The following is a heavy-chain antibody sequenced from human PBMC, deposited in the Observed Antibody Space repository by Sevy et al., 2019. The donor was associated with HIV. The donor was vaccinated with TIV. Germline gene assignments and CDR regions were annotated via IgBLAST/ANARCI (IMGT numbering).Heavy chain of an antibody. Sequence: GGSLRLSCAASGFVFSKCSLHWVRQAPGKGLEWVAVISPDGSKKFYADSVKGRFTISRDNSKKYLFLQLSTLRPEDTAMYYCVRERCGVECCYNVMDVWGHGTMVTVSS. D-gene: IGHD2-21*01. V-gene: IGHV3-30-3*01. CDR3: VRERCGVECCYNVMDV. CDR1: GFVFSKCS. CDR2: ISPDGSKK. J-gene: IGHJ6*02.